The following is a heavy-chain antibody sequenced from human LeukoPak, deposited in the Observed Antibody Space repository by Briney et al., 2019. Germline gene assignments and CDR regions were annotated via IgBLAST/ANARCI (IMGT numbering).Heavy chain of an antibody. J-gene: IGHJ4*02. CDR2: ISGSGGST. CDR3: AKDLGYYDSSGLT. CDR1: GFTFSSYA. Sequence: QPGRSLRLSCAASGFTFSSYAMSWVRRAPGKGLEWVSAISGSGGSTYYADSVKGRFTISRDNSKTMLYLQMNSLRAEDTAVYYCAKDLGYYDSSGLTWGQGTLVTVSS. V-gene: IGHV3-23*01. D-gene: IGHD3-22*01.